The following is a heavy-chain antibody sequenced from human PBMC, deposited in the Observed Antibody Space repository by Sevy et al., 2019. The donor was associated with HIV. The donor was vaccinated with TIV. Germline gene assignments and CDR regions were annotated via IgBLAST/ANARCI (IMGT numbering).Heavy chain of an antibody. D-gene: IGHD3-22*01. V-gene: IGHV3-66*01. CDR1: GFTVSGNY. CDR2: IDSGGST. J-gene: IGHJ6*02. Sequence: GGSLRLSCEASGFTVSGNYMAWVRLAPGKGLEWVSLIDSGGSTYYADSVKGRFTISRDNAQNTLYLQMNHLRAEDTAVYFCARDSYYDDSGYYYYYYGMDVWGQGTTVTVSS. CDR3: ARDSYYDDSGYYYYYYGMDV.